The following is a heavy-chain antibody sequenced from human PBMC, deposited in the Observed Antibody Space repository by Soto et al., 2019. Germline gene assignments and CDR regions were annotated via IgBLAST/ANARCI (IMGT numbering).Heavy chain of an antibody. D-gene: IGHD2-8*01. CDR1: GDSIGTTHSY. CDR2: IHYSGST. Sequence: QVQLLESGPGLVKPSETLSLTCTVSGDSIGTTHSYWAWIRQSQGKGLEWIGNIHYSGSTYYMPSLRSRVTLSVDTSKNQFSLRLTSVTAEDTAVYYCARHEGNGNVWPLDYWGQGILVTVSS. CDR3: ARHEGNGNVWPLDY. V-gene: IGHV4-39*01. J-gene: IGHJ4*02.